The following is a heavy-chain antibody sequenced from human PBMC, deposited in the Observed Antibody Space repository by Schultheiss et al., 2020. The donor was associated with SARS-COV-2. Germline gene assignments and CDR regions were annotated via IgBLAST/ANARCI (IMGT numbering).Heavy chain of an antibody. CDR1: GGSLSSGDYY. CDR2: IYHSGST. V-gene: IGHV4-61*08. D-gene: IGHD5-18*01. CDR3: ARGVEDTAMVWDAFDI. Sequence: SETLSLTCAVSGGSLSSGDYYWSWIRQPPGKGLEWIGEIYHSGSTNYNPSLKSRVTISVDTSKNQFSLKLSSVTAADTAVYYCARGVEDTAMVWDAFDIWGQGTMVTVSS. J-gene: IGHJ3*02.